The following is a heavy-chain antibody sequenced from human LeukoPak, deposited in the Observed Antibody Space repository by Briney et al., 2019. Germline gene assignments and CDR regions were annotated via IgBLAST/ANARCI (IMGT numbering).Heavy chain of an antibody. Sequence: GASVKVSCKASGGTFSSYAISWVRQAPGQGLEWMGGIIPIFGTANYAQKFQGRVTITADESTSTAYMELSSLRSEDTAVYYCARARRDYGSGSYSSRYYYYYMDVWGKGTTVTISS. CDR1: GGTFSSYA. CDR3: ARARRDYGSGSYSSRYYYYYMDV. CDR2: IIPIFGTA. J-gene: IGHJ6*03. D-gene: IGHD3-10*01. V-gene: IGHV1-69*13.